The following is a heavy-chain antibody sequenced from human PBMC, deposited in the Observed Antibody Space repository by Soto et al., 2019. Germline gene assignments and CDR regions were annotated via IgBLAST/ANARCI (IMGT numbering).Heavy chain of an antibody. CDR2: IYYSGST. D-gene: IGHD6-13*01. CDR3: AREGVSSSWYNYYGMDV. J-gene: IGHJ6*02. V-gene: IGHV4-59*01. Sequence: SETLSLTCTVTRSSISSYYWSWIRKTPREGLECIGYIYYSGSTNYNPSLKSRVTISVDTSKNQFSLKLSSVTAADTAVYYCAREGVSSSWYNYYGMDVWGQGTTVT. CDR1: RSSISSYY.